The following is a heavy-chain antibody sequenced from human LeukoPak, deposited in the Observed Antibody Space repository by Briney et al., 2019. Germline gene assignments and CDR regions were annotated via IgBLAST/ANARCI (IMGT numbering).Heavy chain of an antibody. Sequence: ASVKVSCKASGGTFSSYAISWVRQAPGQGLEWMGGIIPIFGTANYAQKFQGRVTITTDESTSTAYMELSSLRSEDTAVYYCAARNDFWSGYTPHEYFQHWGQGTLVTVSS. D-gene: IGHD3-3*01. CDR2: IIPIFGTA. V-gene: IGHV1-69*05. CDR3: AARNDFWSGYTPHEYFQH. J-gene: IGHJ1*01. CDR1: GGTFSSYA.